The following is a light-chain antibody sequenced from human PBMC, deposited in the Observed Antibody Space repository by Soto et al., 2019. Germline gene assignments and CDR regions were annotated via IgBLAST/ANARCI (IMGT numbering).Light chain of an antibody. CDR1: NSDIGTYNS. V-gene: IGLV2-14*01. Sequence: QSSLTNPPSVSGSPGQSITISCTGTNSDIGTYNSVSWYQHHPGKAPKLMICEVSNRPSGVSNRFSGSKSGNTASLIISGLQAEEEADYYYSSYRTSSSYVFGTGTNVTVL. J-gene: IGLJ1*01. CDR3: SSYRTSSSYV. CDR2: EVS.